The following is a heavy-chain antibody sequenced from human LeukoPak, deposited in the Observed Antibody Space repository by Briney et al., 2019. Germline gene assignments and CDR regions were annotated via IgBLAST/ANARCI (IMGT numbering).Heavy chain of an antibody. D-gene: IGHD3-16*01. CDR3: ARDMIILQS. V-gene: IGHV3-7*04. CDR2: IKQDGSEK. Sequence: GGSLRLSCSASGFIFSNYWMTWVRQAPGKGLEWVANIKQDGSEKYYVDSVKGRFTISRDNAEKSLYLQMNSLRAEDTAVYFCARDMIILQSWGQGTLVTVSS. J-gene: IGHJ5*02. CDR1: GFIFSNYW.